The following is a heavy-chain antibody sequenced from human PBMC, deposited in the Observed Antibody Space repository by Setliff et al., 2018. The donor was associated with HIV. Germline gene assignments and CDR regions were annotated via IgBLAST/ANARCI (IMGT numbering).Heavy chain of an antibody. D-gene: IGHD6-13*01. CDR1: GGSFSDYY. CDR2: IDHRGRP. V-gene: IGHV4-34*01. CDR3: ARDGYSSSWYVISGSFDY. Sequence: SETLSLTCGIYGGSFSDYYWSWIRQPPGKGLEWIGEIDHRGRPKYNPSLNSRVTMSVDKSRNQFSLKVSSVTAADTAVYYCARDGYSSSWYVISGSFDYWGQGILVTVSS. J-gene: IGHJ4*02.